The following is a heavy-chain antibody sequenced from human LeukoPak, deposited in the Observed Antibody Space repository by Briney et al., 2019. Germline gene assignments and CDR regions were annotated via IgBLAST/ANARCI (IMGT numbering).Heavy chain of an antibody. CDR3: AKAAVITGGLYYFDY. J-gene: IGHJ4*02. Sequence: GGSLRLSCAASGFTFSSYAMSWVRQAPGKGLEWVSGISGTGGSIYYADSVKGRFTISRDNSKNTLYLQMNSQRAEDPAVYYCAKAAVITGGLYYFDYWGQGTLVTVSS. V-gene: IGHV3-23*01. D-gene: IGHD5-24*01. CDR1: GFTFSSYA. CDR2: ISGTGGSI.